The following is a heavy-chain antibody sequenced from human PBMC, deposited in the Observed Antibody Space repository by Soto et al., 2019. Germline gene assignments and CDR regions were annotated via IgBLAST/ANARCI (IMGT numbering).Heavy chain of an antibody. CDR3: ARAPNHALDY. Sequence: SETLSLTCTVSGGSISSGGYYWSWIRQHPGKGLEWIGYIYYSGSTYYNPSLKSRVTISVDTSKNQFSLKLSSVTAADTAVYYCARAPNHALDYWGQGTLVTVSS. CDR1: GGSISSGGYY. J-gene: IGHJ4*02. V-gene: IGHV4-31*03. CDR2: IYYSGST.